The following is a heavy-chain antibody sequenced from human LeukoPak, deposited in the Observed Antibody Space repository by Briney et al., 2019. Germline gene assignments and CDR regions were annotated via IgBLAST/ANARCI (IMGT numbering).Heavy chain of an antibody. J-gene: IGHJ4*02. D-gene: IGHD3-16*01. CDR2: IYYSGST. CDR1: GGSISSSSYY. Sequence: SETLALTCTVSGGSISSSSYYRGWIRQPPGKGLEWIGSIYYSGSTYYNPSLKSRVTISADTSKNQFSLKLNSLTTADTAVYYCTRGAGWLIDYWGQGILVTVSS. V-gene: IGHV4-39*07. CDR3: TRGAGWLIDY.